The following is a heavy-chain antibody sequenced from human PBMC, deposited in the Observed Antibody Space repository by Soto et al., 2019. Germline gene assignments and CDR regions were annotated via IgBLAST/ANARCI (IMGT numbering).Heavy chain of an antibody. V-gene: IGHV4-39*01. CDR1: GGSISSSSYY. Sequence: NPSETLSLTCTVSGGSISSSSYYWGWIRQPPGKGLEWIGSIYYSGSTYYNPSLKSRVTISVDTSKNQFSLKLSSVTAADTAVYYCAAGAGIFPDEFDIWGQGTMVTVS. CDR3: AAGAGIFPDEFDI. J-gene: IGHJ3*02. D-gene: IGHD6-19*01. CDR2: IYYSGST.